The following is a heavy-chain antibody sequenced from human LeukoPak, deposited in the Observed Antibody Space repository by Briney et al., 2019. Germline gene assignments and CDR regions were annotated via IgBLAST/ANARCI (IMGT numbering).Heavy chain of an antibody. Sequence: PSETLSLTCTVSGGSISSYYWSWIRQPPGKGLEWIGYIYYSGSTNYNPSLKSRVTISVDTSKNQFSLKLSSVTAADTAVYYCARDLDNHDAFDIWGQGTMVTVSS. CDR3: ARDLDNHDAFDI. CDR2: IYYSGST. J-gene: IGHJ3*02. V-gene: IGHV4-59*01. D-gene: IGHD3/OR15-3a*01. CDR1: GGSISSYY.